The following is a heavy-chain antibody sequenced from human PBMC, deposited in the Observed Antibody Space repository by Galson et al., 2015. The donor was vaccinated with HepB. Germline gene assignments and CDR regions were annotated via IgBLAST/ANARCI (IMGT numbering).Heavy chain of an antibody. CDR3: ARVKCSSTSCYSYYYMDV. J-gene: IGHJ6*03. V-gene: IGHV1-18*01. CDR1: GYTFTSYG. CDR2: ISAYNGNT. Sequence: SVKVSCKASGYTFTSYGISWVRQAPGQGLEWMGWISAYNGNTNYAQKLQGRVTMTTDTSTSTAYMELRSLRSDDTAVYYCARVKCSSTSCYSYYYMDVWGKGTTVTVSS. D-gene: IGHD2-2*01.